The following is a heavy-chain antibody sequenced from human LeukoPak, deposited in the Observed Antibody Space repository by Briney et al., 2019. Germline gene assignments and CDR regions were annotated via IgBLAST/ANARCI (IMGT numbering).Heavy chain of an antibody. V-gene: IGHV4-34*01. CDR3: ARTAGDSSGWYGIDY. D-gene: IGHD6-19*01. CDR2: INHSGVT. J-gene: IGHJ4*02. Sequence: SETLSLTCAVHGGSFSNYYCSWIRQSPGKGLEWIADINHSGVTNYNPSLESRVTISVDTSKNQFSLNLTSVTAADTAVYYCARTAGDSSGWYGIDYWGQGTLVTVSS. CDR1: GGSFSNYY.